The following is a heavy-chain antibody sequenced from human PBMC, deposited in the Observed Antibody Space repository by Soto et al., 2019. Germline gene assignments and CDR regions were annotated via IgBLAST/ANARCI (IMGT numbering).Heavy chain of an antibody. CDR2: IWYDGSNK. CDR3: ARDGSYGYGYYYYGMDV. J-gene: IGHJ6*02. V-gene: IGHV3-33*01. Sequence: ESGGGVVQPGRSLRLSCAASGFTFSSYGMHWVRQAPGKGLEWVAVIWYDGSNKYYADSVKGRFTISRDNSKNTLYLQMNSLRAEDTAVYYCARDGSYGYGYYYYGMDVWGQGTTVTVSS. D-gene: IGHD5-18*01. CDR1: GFTFSSYG.